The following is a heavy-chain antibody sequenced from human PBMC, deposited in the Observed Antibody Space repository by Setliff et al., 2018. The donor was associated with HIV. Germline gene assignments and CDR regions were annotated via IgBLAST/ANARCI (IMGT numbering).Heavy chain of an antibody. Sequence: SVKVSCKASGGTFSSFAISWVRQAPGQGVEWMGGIIPIFGTANCAQKFQGRVTITTDESTTTAYMELRSLRSEDTAVYYCARETYYGSGSYFPTEYSYYDMDVWGKGTTVTVSS. CDR1: GGTFSSFA. D-gene: IGHD3-10*01. V-gene: IGHV1-69*05. J-gene: IGHJ6*03. CDR3: ARETYYGSGSYFPTEYSYYDMDV. CDR2: IIPIFGTA.